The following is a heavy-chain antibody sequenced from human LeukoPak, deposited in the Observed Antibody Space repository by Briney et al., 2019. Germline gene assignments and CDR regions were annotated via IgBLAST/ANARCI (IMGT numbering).Heavy chain of an antibody. CDR1: GFAFFSDW. Sequence: GGSLRLSCAASGFAFFSDWMTWVRQAPGKGLEWVATIKPDGSEKYYVDSVKGRFTISRDNAKNSLYVQMNSLRVEDTAVYYCTRDSGWKFDPWGQGTLVTVSS. CDR3: TRDSGWKFDP. V-gene: IGHV3-7*01. CDR2: IKPDGSEK. J-gene: IGHJ5*02. D-gene: IGHD3-10*01.